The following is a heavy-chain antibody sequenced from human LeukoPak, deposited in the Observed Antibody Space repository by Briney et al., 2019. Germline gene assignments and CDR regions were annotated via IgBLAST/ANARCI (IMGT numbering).Heavy chain of an antibody. CDR2: ISSNGGST. J-gene: IGHJ5*02. CDR3: ASPYSGYDYNCDL. V-gene: IGHV3-64D*06. Sequence: PGGSLRLSCSASGFTFSSYAMHWVRQAPGKGLEYVSSISSNGGSTYYADSVKCRFTISRDNSKNALFLQMSSLRTEDTAVYYCASPYSGYDYNCDLWGQGTLVTVSS. D-gene: IGHD5-12*01. CDR1: GFTFSSYA.